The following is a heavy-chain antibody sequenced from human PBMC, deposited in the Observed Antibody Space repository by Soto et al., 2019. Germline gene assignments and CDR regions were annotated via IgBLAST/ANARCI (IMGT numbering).Heavy chain of an antibody. Sequence: QVQLQQWGAGLLKPSETLSLTCAVYGGSFSGYFWSWIRQTPGKGLEWLGEIDHSGRTKYTPSLKSRVSISVDTSKNQFSLRLNSVTAADTALYYCARGTTEWGQGTLVTVSS. D-gene: IGHD1-1*01. CDR2: IDHSGRT. V-gene: IGHV4-34*01. CDR3: ARGTTE. J-gene: IGHJ4*02. CDR1: GGSFSGYF.